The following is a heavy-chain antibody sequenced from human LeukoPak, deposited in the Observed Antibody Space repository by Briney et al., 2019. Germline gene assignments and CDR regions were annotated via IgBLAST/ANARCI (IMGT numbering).Heavy chain of an antibody. Sequence: SETLSLTCTVSGGSTSSYYWSWIRQPPGKGLEWIGYIYYSGSTNYNPSLKSRVTISVDTSKNQFFLKLSSVTAADTAVYYCARGVEYSSGWYKTRKGFDYWGQGTLVTVSS. CDR3: ARGVEYSSGWYKTRKGFDY. J-gene: IGHJ4*02. V-gene: IGHV4-59*12. CDR2: IYYSGST. D-gene: IGHD6-19*01. CDR1: GGSTSSYY.